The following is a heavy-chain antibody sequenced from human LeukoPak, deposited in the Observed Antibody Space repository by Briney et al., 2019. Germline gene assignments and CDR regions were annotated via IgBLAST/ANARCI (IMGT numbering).Heavy chain of an antibody. V-gene: IGHV3-66*01. CDR1: GFTLSSDY. J-gene: IGHJ4*02. Sequence: GGSLRLSCAASGFTLSSDYMSWVRQAPGKGLEWVSVLYRGGSTYYADSVKGRFTISRDNSKNTLYLQMNSLRVEDTAVYYCAKESRSSGWLSYWGQGTLVTVSS. CDR2: LYRGGST. D-gene: IGHD6-19*01. CDR3: AKESRSSGWLSY.